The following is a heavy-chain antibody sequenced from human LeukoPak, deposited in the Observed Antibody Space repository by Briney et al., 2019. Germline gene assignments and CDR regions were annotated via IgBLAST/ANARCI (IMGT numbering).Heavy chain of an antibody. CDR2: IIPILGIA. D-gene: IGHD3-22*01. V-gene: IGHV1-69*04. Sequence: SVKVSCKASGGTFSSYAISWVRQAPGQGLEWMGRIIPILGIANYAQKFRGRVTITADKSTSTAYMELSSLRSEDTAVYYCATSTNYYDSSGYYYVGYFQHWGQGTLVTVSS. CDR1: GGTFSSYA. CDR3: ATSTNYYDSSGYYYVGYFQH. J-gene: IGHJ1*01.